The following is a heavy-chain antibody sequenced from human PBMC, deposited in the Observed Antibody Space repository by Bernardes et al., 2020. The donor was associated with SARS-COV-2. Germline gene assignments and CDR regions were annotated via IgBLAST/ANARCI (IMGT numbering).Heavy chain of an antibody. CDR1: GYTFTSYG. CDR2: ISAYNGNT. D-gene: IGHD2-15*01. J-gene: IGHJ4*03. Sequence: ASMKVSCKASGYTFTSYGISWVRQAPGQGLEWMGWISAYNGNTNYAQKLQGRVTMTTDTSTSTAYMELRSLRSDDTAVYYCAHSRSGYCSGGSCYYYFDYWGQGTTVTVSS. V-gene: IGHV1-18*01. CDR3: AHSRSGYCSGGSCYYYFDY.